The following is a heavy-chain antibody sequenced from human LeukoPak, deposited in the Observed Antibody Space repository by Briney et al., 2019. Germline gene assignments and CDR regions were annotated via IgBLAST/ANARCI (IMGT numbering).Heavy chain of an antibody. CDR3: ARDLGFWFDP. J-gene: IGHJ5*02. V-gene: IGHV4-34*01. Sequence: PSETLSLTCAVYGGSFSGYYWSWIRQPPGRGLEWIGEINHSGSTNYNPSLKSRVTISVDTSKNQFSLKLSSVTAADTAVYYCARDLGFWFDPWGPGTLVTVSS. CDR2: INHSGST. CDR1: GGSFSGYY.